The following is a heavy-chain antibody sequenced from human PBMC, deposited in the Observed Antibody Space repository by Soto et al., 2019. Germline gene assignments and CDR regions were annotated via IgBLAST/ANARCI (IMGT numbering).Heavy chain of an antibody. CDR3: VQSRCCGDCLQSYSSRSYYGLDV. D-gene: IGHD2-21*02. Sequence: SGPKLGSPTQTLTLTCTFSAFSLSSTGVGVGWIRQPPGKALEWLALIYWDDDKRYSPSLKSRLTITKDTSKNQVVLTMTNMDPVDTATYYCVQSRCCGDCLQSYSSRSYYGLDVWGQGTTVTVSS. J-gene: IGHJ6*02. CDR2: IYWDDDK. CDR1: AFSLSSTGVG. V-gene: IGHV2-5*02.